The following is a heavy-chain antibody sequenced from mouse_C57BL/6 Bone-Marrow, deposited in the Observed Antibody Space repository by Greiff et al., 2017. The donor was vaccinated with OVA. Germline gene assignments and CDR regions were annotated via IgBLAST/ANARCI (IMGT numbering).Heavy chain of an antibody. CDR3: ARARWLPYPHWYFEV. V-gene: IGHV1-69*01. CDR2: IDPSDSYT. CDR1: GYTFTSYW. J-gene: IGHJ1*03. D-gene: IGHD2-3*01. Sequence: QVQLKESGAELVMPGASVKLSCKASGYTFTSYWMHWVKQRPGQGLEWIGEIDPSDSYTNYNQKFKGKSTLTVDKSSSTAYMQLSSLTSEDSAVYYCARARWLPYPHWYFEVWGTGTTVTVSS.